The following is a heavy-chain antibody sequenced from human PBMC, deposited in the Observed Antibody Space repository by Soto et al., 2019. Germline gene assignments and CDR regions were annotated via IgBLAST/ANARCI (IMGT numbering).Heavy chain of an antibody. CDR2: IDYMGNT. CDR1: GCSIGNGDYY. J-gene: IGHJ5*02. CDR3: AREGSNFDRSGYNSPYWFDP. Sequence: QVQLQESGPGLVKPSQTLSLTCTVSGCSIGNGDYYWGWIRQHPGRGLEYLGNIDYMGNTNYNPSLKSPVTISGATSKNQLFLRLTSVTAADTAVYYCAREGSNFDRSGYNSPYWFDPWGQGLLVTVSS. V-gene: IGHV4-31*01. D-gene: IGHD5-12*01.